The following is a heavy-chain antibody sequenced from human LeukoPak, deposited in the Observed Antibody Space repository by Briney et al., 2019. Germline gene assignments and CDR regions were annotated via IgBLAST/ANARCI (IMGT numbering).Heavy chain of an antibody. CDR1: GFTFSSYA. CDR3: ARGGGIAAAGTSYYYYYYGMDV. D-gene: IGHD6-13*01. J-gene: IGHJ6*02. Sequence: QPGGSLRLSCAASGFTFSSYAMHWVRQAPGKGLEWVAVISYDGSNKYYADSVKGRFTISRDNSKNTLYLQMNSLRAEDTAVYYCARGGGIAAAGTSYYYYYYGMDVWGQGTTVTVSS. CDR2: ISYDGSNK. V-gene: IGHV3-30-3*01.